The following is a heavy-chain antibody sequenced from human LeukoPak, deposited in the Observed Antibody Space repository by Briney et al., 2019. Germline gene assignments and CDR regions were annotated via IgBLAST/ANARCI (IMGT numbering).Heavy chain of an antibody. Sequence: SETLSLTCTVSGGSISSGGYYWSWTRQPPGNGLEWIGYIYYSGSTYYNPSLKSRVTISVDTSKNQFSLKLSSVTAADTAVYYCARESLWFGELFAGAWGQGTLVTVSS. CDR1: GGSISSGGYY. J-gene: IGHJ5*02. CDR2: IYYSGST. D-gene: IGHD3-10*01. V-gene: IGHV4-31*03. CDR3: ARESLWFGELFAGA.